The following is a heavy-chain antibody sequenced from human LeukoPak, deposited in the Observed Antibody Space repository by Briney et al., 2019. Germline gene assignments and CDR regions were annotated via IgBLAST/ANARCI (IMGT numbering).Heavy chain of an antibody. CDR1: GGSISSGGYS. D-gene: IGHD6-6*01. Sequence: PSETLSLTCAVSGGSISSGGYSWSWIRQPPGKGLEWIGYIYHSGSTYYNPSLKSRVTISVDRSKNQFSLKLSSVTAADTAVYYCARDFYSSSSHWGQGTLVTVSS. J-gene: IGHJ4*02. V-gene: IGHV4-30-2*01. CDR2: IYHSGST. CDR3: ARDFYSSSSH.